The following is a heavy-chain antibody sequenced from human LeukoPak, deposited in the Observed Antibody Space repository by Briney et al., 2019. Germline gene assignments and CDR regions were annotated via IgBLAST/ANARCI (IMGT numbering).Heavy chain of an antibody. Sequence: SETLSLTCTVSSGSISSYYWSWIRQSPGMGLEWIAYIPNNGNTNYNPSLKSRVTISLDTSKNQFSLKLSSVTAADTAVYYCAGLAAAATSITYHYFDVWGRGTLVTVSS. J-gene: IGHJ2*01. CDR3: AGLAAAATSITYHYFDV. CDR1: SGSISSYY. D-gene: IGHD6-13*01. CDR2: IPNNGNT. V-gene: IGHV4-4*09.